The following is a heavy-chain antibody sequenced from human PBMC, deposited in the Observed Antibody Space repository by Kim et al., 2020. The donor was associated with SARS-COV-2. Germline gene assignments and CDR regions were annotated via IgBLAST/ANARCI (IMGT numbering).Heavy chain of an antibody. CDR1: GFTFDDYA. Sequence: GGSLRLSCAASGFTFDDYAMHWVRQAPGKGLEWVSLISWDGGSTYYADSVKGRFTISRDNSKNSLYLQMNSLRAEDTALYYCAKDFHRGGLRLGELSPFDYWGQGTLVTVSS. CDR3: AKDFHRGGLRLGELSPFDY. J-gene: IGHJ4*02. CDR2: ISWDGGST. D-gene: IGHD3-16*02. V-gene: IGHV3-43D*03.